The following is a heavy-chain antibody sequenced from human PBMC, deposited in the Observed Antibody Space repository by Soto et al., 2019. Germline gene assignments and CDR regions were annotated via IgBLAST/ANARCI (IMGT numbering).Heavy chain of an antibody. CDR3: AGDRPDDLNSFDAFDT. Sequence: PSETLSLTCTVSGASIITDGYYWTWIRQHPGKGLEWLGYIHYSGGATYSPSYNPSLQSRIAISVDISKSLFSLKLTSVTAADTAAYYCAGDRPDDLNSFDAFDTWGPGTLVT. CDR1: GASIITDGYY. J-gene: IGHJ3*02. V-gene: IGHV4-31*03. CDR2: IHYSGGATYSP.